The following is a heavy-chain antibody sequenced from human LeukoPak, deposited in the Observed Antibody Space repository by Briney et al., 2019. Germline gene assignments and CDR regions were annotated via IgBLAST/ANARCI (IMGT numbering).Heavy chain of an antibody. J-gene: IGHJ4*02. CDR3: AREGDSSGYYHDY. CDR2: ISSSSSII. D-gene: IGHD3-22*01. Sequence: GGSLRLSCAASGFTFSSYSMNWVRQAAGKGLEWISYISSSSSIIYYADSVKGRFTISRDNAQSSMYLQMNSLRAEDTAVYYCAREGDSSGYYHDYWGQGTLVTVSS. CDR1: GFTFSSYS. V-gene: IGHV3-48*01.